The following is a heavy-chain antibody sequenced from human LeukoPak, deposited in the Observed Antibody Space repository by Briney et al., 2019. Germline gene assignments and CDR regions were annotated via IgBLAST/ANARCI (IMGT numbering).Heavy chain of an antibody. CDR1: GGSISSYS. J-gene: IGHJ4*02. Sequence: PSETLSLTCTVSGGSISSYSWSWIRQPPGKGLEWIGYIYYSGSTNYNPSLKSRVTISVDTSKNLFSLKLSSVTAADTAVYYCARLQGQWLLHDYWGQGTLVTVSS. D-gene: IGHD6-19*01. CDR2: IYYSGST. CDR3: ARLQGQWLLHDY. V-gene: IGHV4-59*01.